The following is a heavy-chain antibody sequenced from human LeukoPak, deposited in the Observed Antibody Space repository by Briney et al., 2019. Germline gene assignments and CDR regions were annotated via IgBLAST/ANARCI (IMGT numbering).Heavy chain of an antibody. CDR3: AKDQEYYYGSGTRFDY. V-gene: IGHV3-48*03. Sequence: PGGSLRLSCAASGFTFSSYEMNWVRQAPGKGLEWVSYISSSGSTIYYADSVKGRFTISRDNSKNTLYLQMNSLRAEDTAVYYCAKDQEYYYGSGTRFDYWGQGTLVTVSS. J-gene: IGHJ4*02. D-gene: IGHD3-10*01. CDR1: GFTFSSYE. CDR2: ISSSGSTI.